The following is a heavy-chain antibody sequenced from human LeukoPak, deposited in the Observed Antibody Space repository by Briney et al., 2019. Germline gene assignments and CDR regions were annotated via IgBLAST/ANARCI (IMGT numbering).Heavy chain of an antibody. V-gene: IGHV3-33*01. Sequence: PGRSLRLSCATSGFAFSTQGMHWVRQAPGKGLEWVAAIWYDGNNKYYVDSVKGRFAISRDNSKNTVYLQMNSLRVEDTAVYYCARDSGDSSGYYPGYWGQGTLVTVSS. CDR1: GFAFSTQG. J-gene: IGHJ4*02. CDR3: ARDSGDSSGYYPGY. CDR2: IWYDGNNK. D-gene: IGHD3-22*01.